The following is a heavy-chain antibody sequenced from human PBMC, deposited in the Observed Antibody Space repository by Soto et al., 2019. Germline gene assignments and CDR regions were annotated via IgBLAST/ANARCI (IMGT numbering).Heavy chain of an antibody. V-gene: IGHV1-18*01. D-gene: IGHD1-26*01. CDR2: ISAYNGNT. CDR1: GYIFTSYG. CDR3: PRIVGADRRWFDP. Sequence: QVQLVQSGAEVKKPGASVKVSCKASGYIFTSYGITWVRQAPGQGPEWMGWISAYNGNTNYAQKLQGRVTMTTDTSTSTAYMELRSLRSNDTAVYYCPRIVGADRRWFDPWGQGTLVSVSS. J-gene: IGHJ5*02.